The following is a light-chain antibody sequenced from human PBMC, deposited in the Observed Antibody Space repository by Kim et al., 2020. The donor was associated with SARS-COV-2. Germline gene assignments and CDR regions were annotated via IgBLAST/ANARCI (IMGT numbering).Light chain of an antibody. V-gene: IGLV6-57*04. CDR1: SGSIASSY. CDR3: QSYDSDTYAV. Sequence: NFMLTQPHSVSESPGKTITISCTRSSGSIASSYVQWYQQRPGSPPTTIIYEDNRRPLGVPDRFYACIGTSPNAAFLTISGLKTEDEADYYCQSYDSDTYAVFGGGTQLTVL. J-gene: IGLJ2*01. CDR2: EDN.